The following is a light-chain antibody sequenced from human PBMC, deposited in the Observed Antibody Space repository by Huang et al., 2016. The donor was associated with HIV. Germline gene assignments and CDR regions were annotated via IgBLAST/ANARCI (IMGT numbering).Light chain of an antibody. CDR1: QSISTF. V-gene: IGKV1-39*01. CDR2: GAS. CDR3: QHSFTTPYS. Sequence: DIQMTQSPSSLSASVGDRVTLTCRASQSISTFVSWYHQRQGKAPKLLINGASNLQSGVPSRFSGSGSGTDFNLTISRLQREDCGTYFCQHSFTTPYSFGQGTKVEIK. J-gene: IGKJ2*01.